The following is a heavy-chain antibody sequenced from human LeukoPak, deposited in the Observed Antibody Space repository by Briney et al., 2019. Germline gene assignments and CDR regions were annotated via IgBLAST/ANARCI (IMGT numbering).Heavy chain of an antibody. J-gene: IGHJ4*02. CDR2: ISSSSSYI. V-gene: IGHV3-21*01. D-gene: IGHD1-7*01. CDR3: ARDPGTVGGDY. CDR1: GFTFSSYS. Sequence: GGSLRLSCAASGFTFSSYSMNWVRQAPGKGLEWVSSISSSSSYIYYADSVKGRFTISRDNAKNSPYLQMNSLRAEDTAVYYCARDPGTVGGDYWGQGTLVTVSS.